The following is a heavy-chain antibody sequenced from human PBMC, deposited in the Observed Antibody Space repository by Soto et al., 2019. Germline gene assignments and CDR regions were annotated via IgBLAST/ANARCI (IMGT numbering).Heavy chain of an antibody. D-gene: IGHD3-3*01. CDR3: ARDPLILYDFWKDDAFDI. V-gene: IGHV3-48*01. CDR1: GFTFSSYS. CDR2: ISSSSSTI. J-gene: IGHJ3*02. Sequence: GGSLRLSCVASGFTFSSYSMNWVRQAPGKGLEWVSYISSSSSTIYYADSVKGRFTISRDNAKNSLYLQMNSLRAEDTAVYYCARDPLILYDFWKDDAFDIWGQGTMVTVSS.